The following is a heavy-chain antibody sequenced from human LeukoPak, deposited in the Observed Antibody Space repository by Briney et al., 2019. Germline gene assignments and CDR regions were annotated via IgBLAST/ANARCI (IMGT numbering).Heavy chain of an antibody. J-gene: IGHJ4*02. CDR3: FADRGGDQGDS. CDR2: INHSGST. CDR1: GGSFSGYY. D-gene: IGHD3-16*01. V-gene: IGHV4-34*03. Sequence: KTSETLSLTCAVYGGSFSGYYWSWIRQPPGKGLEWIGEINHSGSTNYNPSLKSRVSISVDTSKNQFSLKLTSVTAADTAVYFCFADRGGDQGDSWGQGTLVTVSS.